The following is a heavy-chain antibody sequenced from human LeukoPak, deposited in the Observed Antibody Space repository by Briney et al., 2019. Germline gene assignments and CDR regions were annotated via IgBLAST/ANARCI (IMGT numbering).Heavy chain of an antibody. CDR2: ISANNGEN. CDR3: ARVPPSAHQVFSSDY. V-gene: IGHV1-18*04. D-gene: IGHD1-14*01. Sequence: AAVKVSCKGSGYTFTNYGISWVRQAPGQGLEWMAWISANNGENRYAQHFQGRVTLTTDTSTTTAYMELRSLRSDDQDVYYCARVPPSAHQVFSSDYWGQGTQVTVSS. J-gene: IGHJ4*02. CDR1: GYTFTNYG.